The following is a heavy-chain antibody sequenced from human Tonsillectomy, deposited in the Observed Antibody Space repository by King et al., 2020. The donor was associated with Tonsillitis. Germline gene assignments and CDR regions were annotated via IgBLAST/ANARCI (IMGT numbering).Heavy chain of an antibody. J-gene: IGHJ4*02. Sequence: LQLQEAGPGLVKPSETLSLTCPVSCGTISSRSYNWGWIRPPPGKGLEWIGSSDYSGSTYYNPSLEGRVTISVDTSTNQFSLRLSSVTAADTAVYYCARRGYDSSGYFDYWGQGTLVTVSS. CDR3: ARRGYDSSGYFDY. CDR2: SDYSGST. D-gene: IGHD3-22*01. V-gene: IGHV4-39*01. CDR1: CGTISSRSYN.